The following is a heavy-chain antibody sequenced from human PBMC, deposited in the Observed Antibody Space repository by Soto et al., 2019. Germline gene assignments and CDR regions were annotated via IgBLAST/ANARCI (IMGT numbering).Heavy chain of an antibody. J-gene: IGHJ4*02. D-gene: IGHD3-10*01. V-gene: IGHV4-4*07. Sequence: SETLSLTCTVSGGSISSYYWSCVRQPAGKGLEWIGRIYASGSTNYNPSLKSRVTMSVDTSKNQFSLKLSSVTAADTAVYYCASLYFYGSGNYYFDYWGQGTLVTVSS. CDR3: ASLYFYGSGNYYFDY. CDR2: IYASGST. CDR1: GGSISSYY.